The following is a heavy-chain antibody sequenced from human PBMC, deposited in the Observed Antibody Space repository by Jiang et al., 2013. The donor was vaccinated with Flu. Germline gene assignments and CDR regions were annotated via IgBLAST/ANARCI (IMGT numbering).Heavy chain of an antibody. D-gene: IGHD4-17*01. CDR3: AREPPSYGYGMDV. CDR1: GFTFSSYE. V-gene: IGHV3-48*03. J-gene: IGHJ6*02. CDR2: ISTSGTTI. Sequence: QLLESGGGLVQPGGSLRLSCAVSGFTFSSYEMNWVRQAPGKGLEWVSYISTSGTTIHYADSVKGRFTISRDNAKNSLYLQMNSLRAEDTAVYYCAREPPSYGYGMDVWGQGTTVTVSS.